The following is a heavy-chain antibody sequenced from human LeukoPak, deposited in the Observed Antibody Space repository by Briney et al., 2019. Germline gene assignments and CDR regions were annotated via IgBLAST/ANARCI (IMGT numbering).Heavy chain of an antibody. Sequence: ASVTVSCKASGGTFSSYAISWVRQAPGQGLEWMGGIIPIFGTANYAQKFQGRVTITADESTSTAYMELSSLRSEDTAVYYCARDRIQLWTNYYYYGMDVWGQGTTVTVSS. D-gene: IGHD5-18*01. CDR3: ARDRIQLWTNYYYYGMDV. CDR1: GGTFSSYA. V-gene: IGHV1-69*13. CDR2: IIPIFGTA. J-gene: IGHJ6*02.